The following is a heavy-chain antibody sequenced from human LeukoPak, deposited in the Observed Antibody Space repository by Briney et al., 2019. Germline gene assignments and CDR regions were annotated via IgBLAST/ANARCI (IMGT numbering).Heavy chain of an antibody. V-gene: IGHV1-2*02. CDR1: GYTFTGHY. CDR3: ARAPDSNGHYFDY. J-gene: IGHJ4*02. CDR2: INPNSGGT. Sequence: ASVKVSCKASGYTFTGHYMHWVRQAPGQGLEWMGWINPNSGGTNYAQKFQGRVTMTRDTSISTAYMELSRLRSDDTAVYYCARAPDSNGHYFDYWGQGTLVTVSS. D-gene: IGHD6-25*01.